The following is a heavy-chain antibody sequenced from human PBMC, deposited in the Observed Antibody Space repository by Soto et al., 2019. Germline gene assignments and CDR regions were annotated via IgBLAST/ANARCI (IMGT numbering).Heavy chain of an antibody. Sequence: SETLSLTCTVSGVSISSSSYYWGWIRQPPGKGLEWIGTIYYSGSTYYNPSLKSRVTISVDTSKNQFSLKLSSVTAADTAVYYCVSPVAVDTAMDPLEYYSYYGMDVWGQGTTVTVSS. J-gene: IGHJ6*02. CDR1: GVSISSSSYY. D-gene: IGHD5-18*01. CDR2: IYYSGST. V-gene: IGHV4-39*01. CDR3: VSPVAVDTAMDPLEYYSYYGMDV.